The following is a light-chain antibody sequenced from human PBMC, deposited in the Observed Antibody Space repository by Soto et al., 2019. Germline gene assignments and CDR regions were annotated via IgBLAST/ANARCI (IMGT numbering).Light chain of an antibody. CDR3: QEFHNVPPIT. J-gene: IGKJ5*01. V-gene: IGKV3-15*01. Sequence: EIVMTQSPATLSVSPGERATLSCRASQSVSSNLAWYQQKPGQAPRLLIYGASTRATGIPARFSGSGSGTEFTLTISSLQSEDFAIYYCQEFHNVPPITFGQGRRLEF. CDR1: QSVSSN. CDR2: GAS.